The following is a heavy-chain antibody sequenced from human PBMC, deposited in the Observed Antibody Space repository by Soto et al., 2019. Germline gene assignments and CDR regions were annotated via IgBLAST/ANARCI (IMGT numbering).Heavy chain of an antibody. CDR1: RFPFSSYG. CDR3: ANAQTANWYGWDFDH. CDR2: ISYDGSNK. J-gene: IGHJ4*02. Sequence: QVQLVESGGGVVQPGRSLRLSCAASRFPFSSYGMPWVRQAPGKGLEWVAVISYDGSNKYSADSVKGRFTISRDNSKNTLYMQLRSLRAEVAAVYYCANAQTANWYGWDFDHWGQGTLVTVSS. V-gene: IGHV3-30*18. D-gene: IGHD1-1*01.